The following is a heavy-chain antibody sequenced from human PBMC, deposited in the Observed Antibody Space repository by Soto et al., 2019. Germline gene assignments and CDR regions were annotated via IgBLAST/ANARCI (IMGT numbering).Heavy chain of an antibody. CDR1: GGSISSSSYY. CDR3: ASHWELERRSVPGAFDI. Sequence: PSETLSLTCTVSGGSISSSSYYWGWIRQPPGKGLEWIGSIYYSGSTYYNPSLKSRVTISVDTSKNQFSLKLSSVTAADTAVYYCASHWELERRSVPGAFDIWGQGTMVTVSS. V-gene: IGHV4-39*01. D-gene: IGHD1-1*01. CDR2: IYYSGST. J-gene: IGHJ3*02.